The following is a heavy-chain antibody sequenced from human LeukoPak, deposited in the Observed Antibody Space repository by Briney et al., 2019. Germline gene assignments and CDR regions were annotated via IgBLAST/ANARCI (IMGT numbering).Heavy chain of an antibody. Sequence: GRSLRLSCAASGFPFGDYGMRCVRQAPGKGLEWVGFIRSKPYCGTTEYAASVKGRFNISRDDSESIAYLQMNSLKTEDTAVYYCTRGDYYDSSGYYFLFDYWGQGTLVTVSS. V-gene: IGHV3-49*04. CDR1: GFPFGDYG. CDR3: TRGDYYDSSGYYFLFDY. J-gene: IGHJ4*02. CDR2: IRSKPYCGTT. D-gene: IGHD3-22*01.